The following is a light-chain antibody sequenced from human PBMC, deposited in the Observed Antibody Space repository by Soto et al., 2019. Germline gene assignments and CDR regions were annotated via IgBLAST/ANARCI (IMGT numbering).Light chain of an antibody. J-gene: IGLJ1*01. V-gene: IGLV2-14*01. Sequence: QSALTQPASVSGSPGQSIAISCTGSSSDVGFYNYVSWYQQHPGEVPKLIIFEVSNRPSGVSNRFSGSKSGNTASLTISGLPAEDEAAYSCRSSTTSGTRVFGTGTKLTVL. CDR1: SSDVGFYNY. CDR2: EVS. CDR3: RSSTTSGTRV.